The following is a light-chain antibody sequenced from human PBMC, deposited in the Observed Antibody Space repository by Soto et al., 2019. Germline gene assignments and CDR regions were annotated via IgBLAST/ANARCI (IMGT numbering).Light chain of an antibody. CDR2: GAS. CDR1: QSVSSN. CDR3: QQYNNWPRT. V-gene: IGKV3-15*01. Sequence: EIELTQSPSTLSVSPGEGVTISCMASQSVSSNLAWYQQRPGKAPRLLIYGASTRATGIPARFSGSGSGTEFTLTISSLQSEDFAVYYCQQYNNWPRTFGQGSKVDTK. J-gene: IGKJ1*01.